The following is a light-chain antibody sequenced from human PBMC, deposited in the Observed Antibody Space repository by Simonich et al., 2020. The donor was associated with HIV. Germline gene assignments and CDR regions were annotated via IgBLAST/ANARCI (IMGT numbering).Light chain of an antibody. J-gene: IGKJ2*01. V-gene: IGKV4-1*01. Sequence: DIVMTQSPDSLAVSLGERAAINCKSSTSVLYSSNYKNYLAWYQQKPGHPPKLLIYWASARESGVPDRFSGSGSGTDFTLTISSLQAEDVAVYYCQQYYSTPYTFGQGTKLEIK. CDR1: TSVLYSSNYKNY. CDR2: WAS. CDR3: QQYYSTPYT.